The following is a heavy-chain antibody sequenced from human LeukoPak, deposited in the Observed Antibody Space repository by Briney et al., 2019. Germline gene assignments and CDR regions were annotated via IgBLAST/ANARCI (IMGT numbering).Heavy chain of an antibody. Sequence: SETLSLTCTVSGGSISSGGYYWSWIRQNPGKGLEWIGYIHYSGSTYYNPSRKSRVIISVDTSDNQFSLKLSSVTAADTAVYYCARDRWFDPWGQGTLVTVSS. CDR1: GGSISSGGYY. V-gene: IGHV4-31*03. CDR2: IHYSGST. J-gene: IGHJ5*02. CDR3: ARDRWFDP.